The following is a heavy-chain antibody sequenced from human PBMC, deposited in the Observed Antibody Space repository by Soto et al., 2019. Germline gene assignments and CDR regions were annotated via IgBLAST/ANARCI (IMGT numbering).Heavy chain of an antibody. Sequence: QVQLQEWGPGLVKPSGTLSLTCAVSGGSISSSNWWTWVRQPPGKGLEWIGEIYHSGSTNYNPSLKSRGTLSVDKPKTPFSLKVTSVTAAETAVYYCAILLRSTYGMDVWGQGTTVTVSS. CDR1: GGSISSSNW. J-gene: IGHJ6*02. V-gene: IGHV4-4*02. CDR2: IYHSGST. CDR3: AILLRSTYGMDV. D-gene: IGHD3-3*01.